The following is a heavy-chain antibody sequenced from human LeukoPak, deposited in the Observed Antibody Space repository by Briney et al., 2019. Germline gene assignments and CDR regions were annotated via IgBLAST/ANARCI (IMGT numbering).Heavy chain of an antibody. CDR3: ARLKFYDSTGYSPGYYMDV. J-gene: IGHJ6*03. Sequence: SETLSLTCTVSGGSIITADYYWSWIRQPAGKGPEWIGRIYPTGNTDYNPSLKTRVTMSTDLSKKQFSLRLRSVTAADTAVYYCARLKFYDSTGYSPGYYMDVWGKGTAVTVSS. CDR1: GGSIITADYY. V-gene: IGHV4-61*02. CDR2: IYPTGNT. D-gene: IGHD3-22*01.